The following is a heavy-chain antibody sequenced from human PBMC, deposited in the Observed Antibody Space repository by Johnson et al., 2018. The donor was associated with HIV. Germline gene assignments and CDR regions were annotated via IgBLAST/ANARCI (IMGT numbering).Heavy chain of an antibody. CDR3: AKETAYYYGSGSYYIDAFDI. J-gene: IGHJ3*02. Sequence: QMLLVESGGGLVQPGGSLRLSCAASGFTFSTYDMYWVRQAPGRGLEWVTFIRHEGGSNKDYADSVKGRFTTSRYNSKNTLYLQSNSPKAKDKAVYYCAKETAYYYGSGSYYIDAFDIWGQGTMVTVSS. V-gene: IGHV3-30*02. CDR1: GFTFSTYD. CDR2: IRHEGGSNK. D-gene: IGHD3-10*01.